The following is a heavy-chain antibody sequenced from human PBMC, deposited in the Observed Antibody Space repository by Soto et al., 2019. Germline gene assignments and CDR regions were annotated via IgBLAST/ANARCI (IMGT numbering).Heavy chain of an antibody. D-gene: IGHD3-3*01. Sequence: GASVKVSCKASGVTFSSYAISWVRQAPGQGLEWMGGIIPIFGTANYAQKFQGRVTITADESTSTAYMELSSLRSEDTAVYYCARMGPVVRVYDFWSGYPTNWFDPWGQGTLVTVPS. CDR3: ARMGPVVRVYDFWSGYPTNWFDP. CDR1: GVTFSSYA. CDR2: IIPIFGTA. J-gene: IGHJ5*02. V-gene: IGHV1-69*13.